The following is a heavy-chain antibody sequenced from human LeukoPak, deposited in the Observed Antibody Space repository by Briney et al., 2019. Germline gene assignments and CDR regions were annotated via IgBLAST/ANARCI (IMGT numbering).Heavy chain of an antibody. CDR1: GGSISSYY. CDR2: MYYSGST. J-gene: IGHJ6*03. CDR3: ARDRPYYYGSGSYYNGYYMDV. V-gene: IGHV4-59*01. Sequence: SETLSLTCTVSGGSISSYYWSWIRQPPGKGLEWIGYMYYSGSTNYNPSLKSRVTISVDMSKNQVSLKLSSVTAADTAVYYCARDRPYYYGSGSYYNGYYMDVWGKGTTVTISS. D-gene: IGHD3-10*01.